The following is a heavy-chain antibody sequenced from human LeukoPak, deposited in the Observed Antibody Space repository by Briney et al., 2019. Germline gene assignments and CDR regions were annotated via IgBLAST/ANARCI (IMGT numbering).Heavy chain of an antibody. J-gene: IGHJ4*02. Sequence: SVKVTCKASGGTFSSYAISWVRQAPGQGLEWMGRIIPILGIANYAQKFQGRVTITADKSTSTAYMELSSLRSEDTAVYYCAFRGYSLSLDYWGQGTLVTVSS. CDR1: GGTFSSYA. CDR3: AFRGYSLSLDY. CDR2: IIPILGIA. V-gene: IGHV1-69*04. D-gene: IGHD5-18*01.